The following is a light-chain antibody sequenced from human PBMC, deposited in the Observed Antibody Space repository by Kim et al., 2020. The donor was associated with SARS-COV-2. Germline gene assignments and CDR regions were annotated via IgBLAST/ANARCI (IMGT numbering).Light chain of an antibody. CDR3: QLRGN. CDR2: DAS. Sequence: ATLSVSAGERATLPCRASQSVSSSLAWYQQKPGQAPRFLIYDASDRATGIPARFSGSGSGTDFTLTISSLEPEDFAVYYCQLRGNFGGGTKVDIK. J-gene: IGKJ4*01. V-gene: IGKV3-11*01. CDR1: QSVSSS.